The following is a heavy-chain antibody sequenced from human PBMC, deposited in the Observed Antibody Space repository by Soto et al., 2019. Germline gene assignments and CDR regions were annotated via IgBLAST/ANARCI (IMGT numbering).Heavy chain of an antibody. J-gene: IGHJ6*02. V-gene: IGHV1-69*13. CDR1: GGTFSSYA. CDR3: ARERVAAAGSPRMDV. Sequence: SVKVSSKTSGGTFSSYAISWVRQAPGQGLEWMGGIIPIFDTANYAQKFQGRVTITADESTSTAYMELNSLRAEDTAVYYCARERVAAAGSPRMDVWGQGTTVTVSS. CDR2: IIPIFDTA. D-gene: IGHD6-13*01.